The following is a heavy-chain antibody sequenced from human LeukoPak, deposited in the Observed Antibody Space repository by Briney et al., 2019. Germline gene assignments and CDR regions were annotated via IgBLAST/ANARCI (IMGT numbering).Heavy chain of an antibody. V-gene: IGHV3-23*01. CDR1: GFTFSSYA. CDR3: AKGESLSFGELLYYYGMDV. J-gene: IGHJ6*02. D-gene: IGHD3-10*01. Sequence: GGSLRLSCAASGFTFSSYAMSWVRQAPGKGLEWVSAISGSGGSTYYADSVKGRFTISRDNSKNTLYLQMNSLRAEDTAVYYCAKGESLSFGELLYYYGMDVWGQGTTVTVSS. CDR2: ISGSGGST.